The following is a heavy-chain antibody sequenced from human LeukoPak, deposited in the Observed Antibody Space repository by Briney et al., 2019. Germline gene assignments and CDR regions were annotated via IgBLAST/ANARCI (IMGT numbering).Heavy chain of an antibody. Sequence: GGSLRLSCAASGFTFSSYGMHWVRQAPGKGLEWVAVIWYDGSIKYYGDSVKGRFTISRDNPKNTLYLQMNSLRAEDTAVYYCASGARRTSCLDYWGQGTLVTVSS. D-gene: IGHD2-2*01. CDR2: IWYDGSIK. CDR3: ASGARRTSCLDY. CDR1: GFTFSSYG. J-gene: IGHJ4*02. V-gene: IGHV3-33*01.